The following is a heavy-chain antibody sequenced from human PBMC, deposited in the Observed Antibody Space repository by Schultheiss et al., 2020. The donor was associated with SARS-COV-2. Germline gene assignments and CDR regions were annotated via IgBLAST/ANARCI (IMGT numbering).Heavy chain of an antibody. CDR3: ARDFTIFGVVTTQPLDY. CDR1: GFTFSGSA. D-gene: IGHD3-3*01. V-gene: IGHV3-30*01. CDR2: ISYDGTNK. J-gene: IGHJ4*02. Sequence: GGSLRLSCAASGFTFSGSAMHWVRQAPGKGLEWVAIISYDGTNKYYADSVKGRFTISRDNSKNTLYLQMNSLRAEDTAVYYCARDFTIFGVVTTQPLDYWGQGTLVTVSS.